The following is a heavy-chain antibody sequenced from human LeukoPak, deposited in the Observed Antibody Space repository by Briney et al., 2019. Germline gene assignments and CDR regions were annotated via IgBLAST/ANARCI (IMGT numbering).Heavy chain of an antibody. J-gene: IGHJ4*02. V-gene: IGHV4-39*07. Sequence: PSETLSLTCTVSGGTISSSSYYWGWIRQPPGKGLEWIGSIYYSGSTYYNPSLKSRVTISVDTSKNQFSLKLSSVTAADTAVYYCARVSSVSGSYPYYFDYWGQGTLVTVSS. CDR1: GGTISSSSYY. D-gene: IGHD3-16*01. CDR2: IYYSGST. CDR3: ARVSSVSGSYPYYFDY.